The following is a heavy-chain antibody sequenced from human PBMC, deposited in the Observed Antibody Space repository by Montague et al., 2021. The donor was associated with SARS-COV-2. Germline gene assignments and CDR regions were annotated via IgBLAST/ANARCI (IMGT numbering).Heavy chain of an antibody. CDR1: GGSISSSSYY. V-gene: IGHV4-39*07. J-gene: IGHJ6*02. Sequence: SETLSLTCAVYGGSISSSSYYWGWIRQPPGKGLEWIGSIYYSGSTYYNPSLKSRVTISVDTSKNQFSLKLSSVTAADTAVYYCARLGRQQLVRLSGMDVWGHRSTVT. CDR2: IYYSGST. CDR3: ARLGRQQLVRLSGMDV. D-gene: IGHD6-13*01.